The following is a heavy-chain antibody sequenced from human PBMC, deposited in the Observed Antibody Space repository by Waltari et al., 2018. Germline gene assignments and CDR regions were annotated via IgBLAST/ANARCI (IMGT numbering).Heavy chain of an antibody. Sequence: QVQLQESGPGLVKPSETLSLTCAVSGYSISSGYYWGWIRQPPGKGLEWIGSIYHSGSTYYNPSLKGRVTISVDTSKNQFSLKLSSVTAADTAVYYCVRVDVISPGIKDAFDIWGQGTMVTVSS. CDR2: IYHSGST. CDR3: VRVDVISPGIKDAFDI. V-gene: IGHV4-38-2*01. CDR1: GYSISSGYY. D-gene: IGHD3-10*01. J-gene: IGHJ3*02.